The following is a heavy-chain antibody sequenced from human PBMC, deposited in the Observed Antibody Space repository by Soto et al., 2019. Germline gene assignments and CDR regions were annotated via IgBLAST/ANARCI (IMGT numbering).Heavy chain of an antibody. J-gene: IGHJ6*03. CDR1: GYTFTSYD. CDR3: ARGGGITMVRGPSLGYYYMDV. V-gene: IGHV1-8*01. D-gene: IGHD3-10*01. Sequence: ASVKVSCKASGYTFTSYDINWVRQATGQGLEWMGWMNPNSGNTGYAQKFQGRVTMTRNTSISTAYMELSSLRSEDTAVYYCARGGGITMVRGPSLGYYYMDVWGKGTTVTVSS. CDR2: MNPNSGNT.